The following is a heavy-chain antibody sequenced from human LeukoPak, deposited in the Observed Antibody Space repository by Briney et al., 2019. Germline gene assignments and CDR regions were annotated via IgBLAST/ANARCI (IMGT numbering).Heavy chain of an antibody. CDR2: IYSGGST. CDR3: ASSGMTGYYPGDYYYYMDV. D-gene: IGHD3-9*01. V-gene: IGHV3-53*01. CDR1: GFTFSSYA. J-gene: IGHJ6*03. Sequence: GSLRLSCAASGFTFSSYAMSWVRQAPGKGLEWVSVIYSGGSTYYVDSVKGRFTISRDNSKNTLYLQMNSLRAEDTAVYYCASSGMTGYYPGDYYYYMDVWGKGTTVTVSS.